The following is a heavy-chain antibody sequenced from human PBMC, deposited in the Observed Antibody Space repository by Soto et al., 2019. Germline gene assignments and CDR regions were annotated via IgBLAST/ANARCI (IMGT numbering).Heavy chain of an antibody. CDR3: ARDWSYDFWSGYYRYYYYYYGMDV. V-gene: IGHV1-18*01. CDR1: GYTFTSYG. Sequence: SVKVSCKASGYTFTSYGISWVRQAPGQGLEWMGWISAYNGNTNYAQKLQGRVTMTTDTSTSTAYMELRSLRSDDTAVYYCARDWSYDFWSGYYRYYYYYYGMDVWGQGTTVTVSS. CDR2: ISAYNGNT. D-gene: IGHD3-3*01. J-gene: IGHJ6*02.